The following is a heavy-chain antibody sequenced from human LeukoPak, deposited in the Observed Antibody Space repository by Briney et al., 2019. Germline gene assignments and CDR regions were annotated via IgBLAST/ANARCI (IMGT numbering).Heavy chain of an antibody. J-gene: IGHJ2*01. D-gene: IGHD2-21*01. CDR2: NNHRGST. CDR1: GRSFSGFY. V-gene: IGHV4-34*01. Sequence: PSQTLSLTCAFYGRSFSGFYWSWVRHPPGKGLEWVEENNHRGSTNYNPALKSRVTISVDTSKKQFYLRLSSVTAADTAVYYCASLTASCWYFDLWGGGTLVTVSS. CDR3: ASLTASCWYFDL.